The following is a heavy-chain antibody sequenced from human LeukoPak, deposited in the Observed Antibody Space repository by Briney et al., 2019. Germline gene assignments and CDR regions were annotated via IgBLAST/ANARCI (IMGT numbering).Heavy chain of an antibody. J-gene: IGHJ6*03. V-gene: IGHV1-2*02. Sequence: GASVKVSCKASGYTFTGYYMHWVRQAPGQGLEWMGWINPNSGGTNYAQKFQGRVTMTRDTSISTAYMELSRLRSDDTAVYYCARDRSIRLSSSAAYYYYYMDVWGKGTTVTVSS. D-gene: IGHD6-6*01. CDR1: GYTFTGYY. CDR2: INPNSGGT. CDR3: ARDRSIRLSSSAAYYYYYMDV.